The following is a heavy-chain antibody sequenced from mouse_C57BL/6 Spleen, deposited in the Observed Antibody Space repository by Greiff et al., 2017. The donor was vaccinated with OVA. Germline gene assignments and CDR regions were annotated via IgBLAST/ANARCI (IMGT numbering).Heavy chain of an antibody. CDR2: IWRGGST. Sequence: VKLMESGPGLVQPSQSLSITCTVSGFSLTSYGVHWVRQSPGKGLEWLGVIWRGGSTDYNAAFMSRLSITKDNSKSQVFFKMNSLQADDTAIYYCATSYYSNLYYAMDYWGQGTSVTVSS. CDR1: GFSLTSYG. D-gene: IGHD2-5*01. CDR3: ATSYYSNLYYAMDY. J-gene: IGHJ4*01. V-gene: IGHV2-5*01.